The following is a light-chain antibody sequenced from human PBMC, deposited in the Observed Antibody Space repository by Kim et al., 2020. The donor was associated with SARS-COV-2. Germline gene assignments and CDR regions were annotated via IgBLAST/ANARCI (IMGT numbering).Light chain of an antibody. CDR1: NIGSKS. J-gene: IGLJ3*02. Sequence: PGKPARISCGGNNIGSKSVPWYQQKPGPAPVLVIYYDSDRPSGIPERFSGSNSGNTATLTISRVEAGDEADYYCQVWDSSSDHRVFGGGTQLTVL. CDR3: QVWDSSSDHRV. CDR2: YDS. V-gene: IGLV3-21*04.